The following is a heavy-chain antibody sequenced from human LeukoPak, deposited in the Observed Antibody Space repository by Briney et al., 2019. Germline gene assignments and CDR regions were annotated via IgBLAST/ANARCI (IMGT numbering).Heavy chain of an antibody. J-gene: IGHJ3*02. D-gene: IGHD3-16*01. Sequence: GGSLRLSCAASGFTFSSYGMHWVRQAPGKGLEWVAVILNDGSQEKYAASVKGRFTISRDNSKNTLFLQMNSLRAEDTAVYYCARDDALGDNALDIWGQGTMVTVSS. CDR1: GFTFSSYG. CDR3: ARDDALGDNALDI. V-gene: IGHV3-33*01. CDR2: ILNDGSQE.